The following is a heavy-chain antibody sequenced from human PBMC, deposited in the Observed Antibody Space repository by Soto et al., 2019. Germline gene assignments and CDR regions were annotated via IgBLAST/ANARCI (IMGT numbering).Heavy chain of an antibody. Sequence: QVQLVQSGAEVKKPGSSVKVSCKASGGTFSSYTICWVRQAPGQGLEWMGRIIPILGIANYAQKFQGRVTITADKSTSTAYMELSSLKSEDTAVYYCARLPYSGYDSYYFDYWGQGTPVTVSS. D-gene: IGHD5-12*01. CDR3: ARLPYSGYDSYYFDY. CDR1: GGTFSSYT. V-gene: IGHV1-69*02. CDR2: IIPILGIA. J-gene: IGHJ4*02.